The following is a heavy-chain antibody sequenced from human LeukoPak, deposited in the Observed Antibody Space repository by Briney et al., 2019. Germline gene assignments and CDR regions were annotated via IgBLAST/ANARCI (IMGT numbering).Heavy chain of an antibody. CDR1: GGSISSGSYY. Sequence: SQTLSLTCTVSGGSISSGSYYWSWIRQPAGKGLEWIGRIYTSGSTNYNPSLKSRVTISVDTSKNQFSLKLSPVTAADTAVYYCARVDSRITMIINWGQGTLVTVSS. CDR3: ARVDSRITMIIN. D-gene: IGHD3-22*01. CDR2: IYTSGST. J-gene: IGHJ4*02. V-gene: IGHV4-61*02.